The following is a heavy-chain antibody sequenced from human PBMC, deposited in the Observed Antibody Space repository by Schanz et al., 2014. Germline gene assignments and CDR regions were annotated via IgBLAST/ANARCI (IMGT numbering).Heavy chain of an antibody. CDR3: ARGRAVAGTGYFDY. CDR2: ISGGGGGYR. J-gene: IGHJ4*02. D-gene: IGHD6-19*01. CDR1: GFTFSSYA. V-gene: IGHV3-23*01. Sequence: EVQLLESGGGLVQPGGSLRLSCAVSGFTFSSYAMSWVRQAPGKGLEWVSTISGGGGGYRPYADSVKGRFTISRDNSKNTLYLQMDTLRVEDTAMFYCARGRAVAGTGYFDYWGQGTLVTVSS.